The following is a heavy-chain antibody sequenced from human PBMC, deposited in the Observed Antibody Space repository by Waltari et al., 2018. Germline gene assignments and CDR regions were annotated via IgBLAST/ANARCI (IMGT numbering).Heavy chain of an antibody. J-gene: IGHJ3*02. CDR1: GGSISSGSYY. V-gene: IGHV4-61*02. Sequence: QVQLQESGPGLVKPSQTLSLTYTVSGGSISSGSYYWSWIRQPAGKGLEWIGRIYTSGSTYYNPSLKSRVTISVDTSKNQFSLKLSSVTAADTAVYYCASTVEMATKRAFDIWGQGTMVTVSS. CDR2: IYTSGST. D-gene: IGHD5-12*01. CDR3: ASTVEMATKRAFDI.